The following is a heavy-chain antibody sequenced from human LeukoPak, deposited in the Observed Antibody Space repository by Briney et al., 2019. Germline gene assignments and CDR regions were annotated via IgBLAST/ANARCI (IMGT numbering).Heavy chain of an antibody. CDR1: GYTFTGYY. CDR2: INPNSGVT. V-gene: IGHV1-2*06. D-gene: IGHD1-26*01. Sequence: ASVKVSCKASGYTFTGYYMHWLRQAPGQGLEWMGRINPNSGVTKYAQKFQGRVTMTRDTSISTAYMELSRLKSDDTAVDTAVYYFARGSRSGSYCALVDYWGQGTLVTVSS. CDR3: VYYFARGSRSGSYCALVDY. J-gene: IGHJ4*02.